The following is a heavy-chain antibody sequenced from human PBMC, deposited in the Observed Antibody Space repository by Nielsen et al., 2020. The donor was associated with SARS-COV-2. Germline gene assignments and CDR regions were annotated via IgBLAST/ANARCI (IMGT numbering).Heavy chain of an antibody. CDR1: DFTFSDYS. CDR3: ARGGRGHGFFDS. CDR2: IDFSSKYI. Sequence: GESLKISCAASDFTFSDYSMNWVRQAPGKGLEWVSSIDFSSKYIFYADSVRGRFTISRDNTRKSLFLQMNSLRAEDTALYYCARGGRGHGFFDSRGQGTLVTVSS. J-gene: IGHJ4*02. V-gene: IGHV3-21*01. D-gene: IGHD3-10*01.